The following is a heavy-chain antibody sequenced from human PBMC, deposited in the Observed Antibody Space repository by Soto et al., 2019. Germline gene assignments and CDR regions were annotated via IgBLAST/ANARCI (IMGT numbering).Heavy chain of an antibody. CDR3: ARSMYYYDSSGPIDY. CDR1: GFTFSSYG. Sequence: QVQLVESGGGVVQPGRSLRLSCAASGFTFSSYGMHWVRQAPGKGLEWVAVIWYDGSNKYYADSVKGRFTISRDNSKNTLYLQMNSLRAEDTAVYYCARSMYYYDSSGPIDYWGQGTLVTVSS. CDR2: IWYDGSNK. V-gene: IGHV3-33*01. J-gene: IGHJ4*02. D-gene: IGHD3-22*01.